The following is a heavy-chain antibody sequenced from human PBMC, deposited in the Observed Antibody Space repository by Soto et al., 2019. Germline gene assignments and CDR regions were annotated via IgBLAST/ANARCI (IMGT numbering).Heavy chain of an antibody. Sequence: EASVKVSCKASGYTFTSYGISWVRQAPGQGLEWMGWINPNSGGTNYAQKFQGWVTMTRDTSISTAYMELSRLRSDDTAVYYCARAWYYGSGFNWFDPWGQGTLVTVSS. CDR1: GYTFTSYG. J-gene: IGHJ5*02. CDR2: INPNSGGT. CDR3: ARAWYYGSGFNWFDP. V-gene: IGHV1-2*04. D-gene: IGHD3-10*01.